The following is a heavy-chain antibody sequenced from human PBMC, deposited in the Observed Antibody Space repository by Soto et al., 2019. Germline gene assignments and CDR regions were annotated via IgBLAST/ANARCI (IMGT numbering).Heavy chain of an antibody. CDR3: AKDQGYCSGGSCYAGAFDI. CDR2: ISGSGGST. V-gene: IGHV3-23*01. J-gene: IGHJ3*02. Sequence: PGGSLRHSCAAAGITYSSYAMSWVRQAPGKGLEWVSAISGSGGSTYYADSVKGRFTISRDNSKNTLYLQMNSLRAEDTAVYYCAKDQGYCSGGSCYAGAFDIWGQGTMVTVSS. D-gene: IGHD2-15*01. CDR1: GITYSSYA.